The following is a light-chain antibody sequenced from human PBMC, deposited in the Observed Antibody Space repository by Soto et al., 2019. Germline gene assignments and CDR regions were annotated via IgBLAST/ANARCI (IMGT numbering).Light chain of an antibody. CDR1: QTVGSSF. J-gene: IGKJ1*01. CDR3: HQYGSSQT. CDR2: GAS. Sequence: EIVLTQSPGTLSLSPGERATLSCRASQTVGSSFLAWFQHKPGQAPGLLIYGASTRATGIPDRFSGSGSGTDFTLTISRLEPEDFAVYYCHQYGSSQTFGQGTQVDIK. V-gene: IGKV3-20*01.